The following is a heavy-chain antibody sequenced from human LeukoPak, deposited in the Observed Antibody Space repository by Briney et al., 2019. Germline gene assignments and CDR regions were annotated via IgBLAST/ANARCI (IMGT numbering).Heavy chain of an antibody. J-gene: IGHJ6*02. V-gene: IGHV3-21*01. D-gene: IGHD6-13*01. CDR2: ISDSDNSM. CDR3: ASRASAAGTDYYYGMDV. CDR1: GFTLRSYS. Sequence: GGSLRLSCAASGFTLRSYSMNWVRQAPGKGLEWVSSISDSDNSMYYANSVKGRFAISRDNTKNSLYLQMNSLRAEDTAVYYCASRASAAGTDYYYGMDVWGQGTTVTVSS.